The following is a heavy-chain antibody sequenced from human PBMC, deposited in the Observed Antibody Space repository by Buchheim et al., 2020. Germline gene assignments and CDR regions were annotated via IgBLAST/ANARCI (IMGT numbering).Heavy chain of an antibody. CDR1: GFTFSSYA. D-gene: IGHD3-22*01. J-gene: IGHJ4*02. V-gene: IGHV3-23*01. CDR3: AKDGLYYDSSGYPSYFDY. CDR2: ISGSGGST. Sequence: EVQLLESGGGLVQPGGSLRLSCAASGFTFSSYAMSWVRQAPGKGLEWVSAISGSGGSTYYADSVKGRFTISRDNSQNTLYLQMNSLRAEDTAVYYCAKDGLYYDSSGYPSYFDYWGQGTL.